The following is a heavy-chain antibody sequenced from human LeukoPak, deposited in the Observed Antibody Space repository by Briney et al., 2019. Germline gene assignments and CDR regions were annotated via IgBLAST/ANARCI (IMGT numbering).Heavy chain of an antibody. D-gene: IGHD6-13*01. CDR3: AGAHSSSWYFDY. CDR2: IYYSGSA. CDR1: GGSISSCY. V-gene: IGHV4-59*01. J-gene: IGHJ4*02. Sequence: SETLSLTCTVSGGSISSCYCSWSRQPPGKRLEWIGSIYYSGSATYNTSLMSRVTISVDTSKNQFSLNLSSVTTADTAKYYCAGAHSSSWYFDYWGQGTLVTVSS.